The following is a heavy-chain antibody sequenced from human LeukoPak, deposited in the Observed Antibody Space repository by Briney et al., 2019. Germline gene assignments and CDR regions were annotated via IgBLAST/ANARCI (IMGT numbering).Heavy chain of an antibody. CDR3: ARDLTYYYDSSGYPELSLDI. CDR2: LSSDGNSK. CDR1: GFTFSSYA. Sequence: PGGSLRLSCEASGFTFSSYAFHWVRQAPGKGLEWVAFLSSDGNSKYYADSVKGRFTISRDNAKNSLYLQMNSLRAEDTAVYYCARDLTYYYDSSGYPELSLDIWGQGTMVTVSS. D-gene: IGHD3-22*01. J-gene: IGHJ3*02. V-gene: IGHV3-30-3*01.